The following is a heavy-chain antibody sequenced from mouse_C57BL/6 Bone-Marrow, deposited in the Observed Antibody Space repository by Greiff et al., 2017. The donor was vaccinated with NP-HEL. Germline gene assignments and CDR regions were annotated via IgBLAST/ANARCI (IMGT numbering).Heavy chain of an antibody. V-gene: IGHV5-9-1*02. Sequence: EVQRVESGEGLVKPGGSLKLSCAASGFTFSSYAMSWVRQTPEKRLEWVAYISSGGDYTYYADTVKGRFTISRDNARNTLYLQMSSLKSEDTAMYYCTRNYYGNCYYAMDYWGQGTSVTVSS. CDR3: TRNYYGNCYYAMDY. CDR2: ISSGGDYT. J-gene: IGHJ4*01. D-gene: IGHD2-1*01. CDR1: GFTFSSYA.